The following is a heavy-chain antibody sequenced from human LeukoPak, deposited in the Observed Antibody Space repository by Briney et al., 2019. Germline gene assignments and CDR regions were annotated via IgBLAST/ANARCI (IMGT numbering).Heavy chain of an antibody. D-gene: IGHD2-21*02. CDR2: ISSISSYI. CDR3: ARAYCGGDCYSYYYYGMDV. CDR1: GFTFSSYS. J-gene: IGHJ6*02. V-gene: IGHV3-21*01. Sequence: PGASLRLSCAASGFTFSSYSMNWVRQAPGKGLEWVSSISSISSYIYYADSVKGRFTISRDNAKNSLYLQMNSLRAEDTAVYYCARAYCGGDCYSYYYYGMDVWGQGTTVTVSS.